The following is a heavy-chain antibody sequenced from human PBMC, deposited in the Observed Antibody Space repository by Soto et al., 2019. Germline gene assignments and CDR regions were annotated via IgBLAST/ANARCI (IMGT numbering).Heavy chain of an antibody. Sequence: EVQLVESGGGLVQPGGSLRLSCAASGFTVSSSYMNWVRQAPGKGLEWVAVIYSGGNTYYADSVKGRFTISRDSSKNMLYLQMNRLRAEDTAVYYCTRAGYHCSGDTCYYYYDLDVWGQGTTVTVSS. V-gene: IGHV3-66*01. CDR3: TRAGYHCSGDTCYYYYDLDV. CDR2: IYSGGNT. D-gene: IGHD2-15*01. CDR1: GFTVSSSY. J-gene: IGHJ6*02.